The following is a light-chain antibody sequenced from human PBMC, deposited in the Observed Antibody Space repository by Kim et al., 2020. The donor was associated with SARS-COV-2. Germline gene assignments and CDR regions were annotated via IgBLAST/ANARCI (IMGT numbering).Light chain of an antibody. V-gene: IGLV3-1*01. Sequence: VSPGQTASIPGSGDELGHKHACWYQQKPGQSPVLVIYYDNKRPSGIRERFSGSISGDTATLTISGTQAVDEADYYCQAWDSTTVVFGGGTQLTVL. CDR1: ELGHKH. J-gene: IGLJ2*01. CDR2: YDN. CDR3: QAWDSTTVV.